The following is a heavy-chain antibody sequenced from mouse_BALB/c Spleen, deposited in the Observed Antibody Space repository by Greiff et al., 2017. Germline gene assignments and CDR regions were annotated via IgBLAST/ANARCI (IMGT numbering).Heavy chain of an antibody. CDR1: GFSLTSYD. CDR3: VRDRYGNYFDY. V-gene: IGHV2-9-2*01. J-gene: IGHJ2*01. CDR2: IWTGGGT. D-gene: IGHD2-10*02. Sequence: VQGVESGPGLVAPSQSLSITCTVSGFSLTSYDISWIRQPPGKGLEWLGVIWTGGGTNYNSAFMSRLSISKDNSKSQVFLKMNSLQTDDTAIYYCVRDRYGNYFDYWGQGTTLTVSS.